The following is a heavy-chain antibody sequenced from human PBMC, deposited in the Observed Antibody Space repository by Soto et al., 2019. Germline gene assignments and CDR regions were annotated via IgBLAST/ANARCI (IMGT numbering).Heavy chain of an antibody. Sequence: PGGSLRLSCAASGFTFSSYSMNWVRQAPGKGLEWVSSISSSSSYIYYADSVKGRFTISRDNAKNSLYLQMNSLRAEDTAVYYCARDSSGSSSGDDAFDIWGQGTMVTVSS. D-gene: IGHD6-6*01. V-gene: IGHV3-21*01. CDR1: GFTFSSYS. CDR2: ISSSSSYI. J-gene: IGHJ3*02. CDR3: ARDSSGSSSGDDAFDI.